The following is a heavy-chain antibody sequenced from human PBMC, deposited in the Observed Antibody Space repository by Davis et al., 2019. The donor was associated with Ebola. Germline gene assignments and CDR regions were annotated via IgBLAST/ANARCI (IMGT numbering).Heavy chain of an antibody. CDR2: INPNTGAT. CDR1: GDPLTSYN. Sequence: ASVKVSCKASGDPLTSYNIHWVRQAPGQGLEWMGRINPNTGATNYAQKFQGRVTMTRDTSISTAYMELSRLRSDDTAVYYCAIEKVELRDGAFDPWGQGTLVLVSS. V-gene: IGHV1-2*06. D-gene: IGHD5-24*01. J-gene: IGHJ5*02. CDR3: AIEKVELRDGAFDP.